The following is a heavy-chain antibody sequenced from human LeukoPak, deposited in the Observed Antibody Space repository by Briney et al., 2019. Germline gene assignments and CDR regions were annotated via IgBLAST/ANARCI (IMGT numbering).Heavy chain of an antibody. CDR2: MNPNTGNT. CDR3: ARMEYFMYYTLDI. V-gene: IGHV1-8*01. CDR1: GYTFTSYD. Sequence: ASVKVSCKASGYTFTSYDINWERQATGQGPEWMGWMNPNTGNTGYAQKFQGRVTMTRSSSISTAYMELSSLKSEDTAVYYCARMEYFMYYTLDIWGQGTTVTVSS. D-gene: IGHD2/OR15-2a*01. J-gene: IGHJ6*02.